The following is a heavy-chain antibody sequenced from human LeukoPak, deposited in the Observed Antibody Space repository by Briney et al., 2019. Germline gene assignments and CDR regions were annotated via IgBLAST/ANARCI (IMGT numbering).Heavy chain of an antibody. CDR3: ARDYDTSGYTFDY. V-gene: IGHV3-11*06. CDR2: ISGSNSYT. D-gene: IGHD3-22*01. CDR1: GFTFSDYY. Sequence: PGGSLTLSCAASGFTFSDYYLSWIRQPPGKGLEWVSYISGSNSYTNYADSVKGRFTISRDNAKNSLYLQMNSLRDEDTAVYYCARDYDTSGYTFDYWGQGTLVTVSS. J-gene: IGHJ4*02.